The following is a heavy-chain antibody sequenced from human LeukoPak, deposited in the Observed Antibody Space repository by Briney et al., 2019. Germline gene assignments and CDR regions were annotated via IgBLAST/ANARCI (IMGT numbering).Heavy chain of an antibody. Sequence: SETLSLTCAVYGGSFSGYYWSWIRQPPGKGLEWIGEINHSGSTNYNPSLKSRVTISVDTSKNQFSPKLSSVTAADTAVYYCARGSGGSYQRWFDYWGQGTLVTVSS. J-gene: IGHJ4*02. CDR3: ARGSGGSYQRWFDY. V-gene: IGHV4-34*01. CDR1: GGSFSGYY. CDR2: INHSGST. D-gene: IGHD1-26*01.